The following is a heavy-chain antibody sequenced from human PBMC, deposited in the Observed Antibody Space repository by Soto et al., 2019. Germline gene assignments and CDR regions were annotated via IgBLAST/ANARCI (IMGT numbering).Heavy chain of an antibody. Sequence: GGSLRLSCAASGFTFSSYAMSWVRQAPGKGLEGVSAISGSGGSTYYADSVKGRFTISRDNSKNTLYLQMNSLRAEDTAVYYCAQGSGYYPAYYYYYMDVLGKGTSVTVSS. V-gene: IGHV3-23*01. D-gene: IGHD3-3*01. CDR1: GFTFSSYA. CDR2: ISGSGGST. J-gene: IGHJ6*03. CDR3: AQGSGYYPAYYYYYMDV.